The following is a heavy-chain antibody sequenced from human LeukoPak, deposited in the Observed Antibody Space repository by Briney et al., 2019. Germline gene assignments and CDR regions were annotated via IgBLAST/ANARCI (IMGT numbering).Heavy chain of an antibody. Sequence: PSETLSLTCAVSGDSITSHSWWSWVRQPPGKGLEWIGEVHHGGASNYDPSLESRVTISVDTSKNHFSLKLSSVTAADTAVYYCASRGLRLIDYWGLGTLVTVSS. CDR1: GDSITSHSW. V-gene: IGHV4-4*02. CDR3: ASRGLRLIDY. D-gene: IGHD4-17*01. CDR2: VHHGGAS. J-gene: IGHJ4*02.